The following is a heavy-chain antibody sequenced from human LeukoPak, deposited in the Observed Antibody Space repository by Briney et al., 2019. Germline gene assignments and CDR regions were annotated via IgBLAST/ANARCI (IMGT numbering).Heavy chain of an antibody. V-gene: IGHV1-69*13. CDR2: IIPIFGTA. CDR1: GYTFTSYY. J-gene: IGHJ6*04. CDR3: ARVLKGYYDILTGFYYYYGMDV. Sequence: GASVKVSCKASGYTFTSYYMHWVRQAPGQGLEWMGGIIPIFGTANYAQKFQGRVTFTADESTSTAYMELSSLRSEDTAVYYCARVLKGYYDILTGFYYYYGMDVWGKGTTVTVSS. D-gene: IGHD3-9*01.